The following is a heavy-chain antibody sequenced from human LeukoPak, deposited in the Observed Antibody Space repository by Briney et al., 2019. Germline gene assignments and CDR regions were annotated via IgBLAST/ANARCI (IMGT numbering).Heavy chain of an antibody. D-gene: IGHD3-22*01. V-gene: IGHV4-39*01. Sequence: SETLSHTCTVSGGSISSSSYYWGWIRQPPGKGLEWIGSIYYSGSTYYNPSLKSRVTISVDTSKNQFSLKLSSVTAADTAVYYCARLRPYYYDSSGEYDYWGQGTLVTVSS. J-gene: IGHJ4*02. CDR3: ARLRPYYYDSSGEYDY. CDR2: IYYSGST. CDR1: GGSISSSSYY.